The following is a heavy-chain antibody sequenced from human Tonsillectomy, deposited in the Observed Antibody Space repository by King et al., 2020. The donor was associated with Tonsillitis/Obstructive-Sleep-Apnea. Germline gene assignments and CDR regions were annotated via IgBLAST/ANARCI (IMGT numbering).Heavy chain of an antibody. CDR3: ARTTWEEDWFDP. V-gene: IGHV5-10-1*01. CDR1: GFSFTSYW. Sequence: VQLVESGAEVKKPGESLRISCKGSGFSFTSYWITWVRQMPGKGLEWMGRIDPSDSYTNYSPSFQGHVTISADKSISTAYLQWSSLKASDTAMYYCARTTWEEDWFDPWGQGTLVTVSS. J-gene: IGHJ5*02. D-gene: IGHD1-26*01. CDR2: IDPSDSYT.